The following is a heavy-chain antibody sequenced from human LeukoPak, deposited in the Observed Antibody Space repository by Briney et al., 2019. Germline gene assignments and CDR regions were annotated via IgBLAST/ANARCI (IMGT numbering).Heavy chain of an antibody. CDR1: GFTFDDYG. CDR3: AKTGTPWYYFDY. J-gene: IGHJ4*02. V-gene: IGHV3-23*01. D-gene: IGHD6-13*01. CDR2: ISGSGGST. Sequence: GGSVRLSCAVSGFTFDDYGMSWVRQAPGKGLEWVSAISGSGGSTYYADSVKGRFTISRDNSKNTLYLQMNSLRAEDTAVYYCAKTGTPWYYFDYWGQGTLVTVSS.